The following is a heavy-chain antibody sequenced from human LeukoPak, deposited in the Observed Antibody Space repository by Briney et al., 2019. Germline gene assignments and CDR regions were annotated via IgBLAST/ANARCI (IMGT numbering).Heavy chain of an antibody. CDR2: ISSSSSYI. Sequence: GGSLRLSCAASGFTFSSYSMNWVRQAPGKGLEWVSSISSSSSYIYYADSVKGRFTISRDNAKNSLYLQMNSLRAEDTAVYYCARVEMATIGSPYPYYYYYYMDVWGKGTTVTVSS. J-gene: IGHJ6*03. D-gene: IGHD5-24*01. CDR1: GFTFSSYS. CDR3: ARVEMATIGSPYPYYYYYYMDV. V-gene: IGHV3-21*01.